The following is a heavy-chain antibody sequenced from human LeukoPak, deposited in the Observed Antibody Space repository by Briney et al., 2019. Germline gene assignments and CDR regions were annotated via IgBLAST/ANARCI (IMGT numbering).Heavy chain of an antibody. Sequence: SETLSLTCAVYGGSFSGYYWSWIRQPPGKGLEWIGYIYYSGSTNYNPSLKSRVTISVDTSKNQFSLKLSSVTAADTAVYYCARGSGWLYYFDYWGQGTLVTVSS. CDR2: IYYSGST. J-gene: IGHJ4*02. CDR3: ARGSGWLYYFDY. V-gene: IGHV4-59*01. CDR1: GGSFSGYY. D-gene: IGHD6-19*01.